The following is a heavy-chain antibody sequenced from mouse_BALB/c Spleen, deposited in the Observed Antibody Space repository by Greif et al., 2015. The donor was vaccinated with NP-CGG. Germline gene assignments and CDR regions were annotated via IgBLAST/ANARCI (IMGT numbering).Heavy chain of an antibody. CDR3: ARGEDYYGSSPYYYAMDY. CDR2: INPGSGGT. Sequence: VQLVESGAELVRPGTSVKVSCKASGYALTNYLIEWVKQRPGQGLEWIGVINPGSGGTSYNEKFKGKATLTADKSSSTAYMQLSSLTSDDSAVYFCARGEDYYGSSPYYYAMDYWGQGTSVTVSS. V-gene: IGHV1-54*01. J-gene: IGHJ4*01. D-gene: IGHD1-1*01. CDR1: GYALTNYL.